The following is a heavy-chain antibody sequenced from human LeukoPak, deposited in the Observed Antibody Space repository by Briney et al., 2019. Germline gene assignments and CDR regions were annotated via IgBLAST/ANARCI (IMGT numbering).Heavy chain of an antibody. CDR1: GYSFTSFW. J-gene: IGHJ2*01. D-gene: IGHD5-24*01. CDR3: AREMATIHFDL. Sequence: GEALKISCKGSGYSFTSFWIGWVRQMPGKGLEWMGIIYPGDSDTRYSPSFQGQVTISADKSISTAYLQWSSLKASDTAMYYCAREMATIHFDLWGRGTLVTVSS. V-gene: IGHV5-51*01. CDR2: IYPGDSDT.